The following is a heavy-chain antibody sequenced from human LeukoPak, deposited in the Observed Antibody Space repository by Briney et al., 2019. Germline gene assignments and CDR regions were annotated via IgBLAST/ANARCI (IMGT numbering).Heavy chain of an antibody. Sequence: GGSLRLSCAASGFTFSSYAMSWVRQAPGKGLVWVSRINSDGSSTSYADSVKGRFTISRDNAKNSLYLQMSSLRAEDTAVYYCARSGHRHCGGDCYFAPWGQGTLVTV. D-gene: IGHD2-21*02. CDR1: GFTFSSYA. V-gene: IGHV3-74*01. CDR3: ARSGHRHCGGDCYFAP. J-gene: IGHJ5*02. CDR2: INSDGSST.